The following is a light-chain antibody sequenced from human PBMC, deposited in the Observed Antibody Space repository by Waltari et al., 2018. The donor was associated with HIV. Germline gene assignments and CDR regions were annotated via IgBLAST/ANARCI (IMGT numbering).Light chain of an antibody. CDR3: QQSYTMPLT. Sequence: DIQMTQSPSSLSASVGDTITITCRASQAISDYLNWYQQKPGRAPKLLFYAATNLQRGVASRFSATRSGTDFTLTIDRLQPEDLATYYCQQSYTMPLTFGGGT. J-gene: IGKJ4*01. CDR2: AAT. CDR1: QAISDY. V-gene: IGKV1-39*01.